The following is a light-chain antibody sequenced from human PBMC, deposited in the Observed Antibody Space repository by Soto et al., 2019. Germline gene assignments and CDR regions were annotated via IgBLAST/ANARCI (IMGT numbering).Light chain of an antibody. CDR2: AAS. Sequence: IQLTQSRACLSASVGDGVTIPCRSSQGIHHYLSSYQQKPGRAPKLLIYAASTLQSRVPSRFSDFGSGTKFTLTISGLQSEDFATYFCQQVNSYPLTFGGGTKVDIK. J-gene: IGKJ4*01. V-gene: IGKV1-9*01. CDR3: QQVNSYPLT. CDR1: QGIHHY.